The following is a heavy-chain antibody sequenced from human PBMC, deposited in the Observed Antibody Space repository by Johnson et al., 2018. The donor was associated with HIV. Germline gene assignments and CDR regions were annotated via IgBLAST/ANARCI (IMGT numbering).Heavy chain of an antibody. CDR1: GFTFSSYD. CDR2: IGTAGDT. V-gene: IGHV3-13*01. Sequence: VQLVESGGGLVQPGGSLRLSCAASGFTFSSYDMHWVRQATGKGLEWVSAIGTAGDTYYPGSVKGRFTISRENAKNSLYLQMNSLRAEDTAVYYCATCGGDCSDAFDIWGQGTMVTVSS. J-gene: IGHJ3*02. CDR3: ATCGGDCSDAFDI. D-gene: IGHD2-21*02.